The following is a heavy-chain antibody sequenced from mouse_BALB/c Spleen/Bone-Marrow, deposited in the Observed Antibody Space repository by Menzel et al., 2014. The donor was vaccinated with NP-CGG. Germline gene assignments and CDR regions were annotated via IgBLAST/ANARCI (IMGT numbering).Heavy chain of an antibody. CDR3: ACYVYGNYFDY. D-gene: IGHD2-2*01. J-gene: IGHJ2*01. CDR1: GFNIKDTY. CDR2: IDPANDNT. V-gene: IGHV14-3*02. Sequence: VQLKESGAELVKPGASVKLSCTASGFNIKDTYIHWVKQRPEQGLEWIGRIDPANDNTKYDPKFQGKATITADTSSSTAYLQLSSLTSEDTAVYYCACYVYGNYFDYWGQGTPPPGSS.